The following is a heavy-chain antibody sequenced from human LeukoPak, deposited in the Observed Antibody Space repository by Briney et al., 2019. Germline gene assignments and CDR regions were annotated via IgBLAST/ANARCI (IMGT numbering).Heavy chain of an antibody. CDR3: ARVAAAGTRSDY. V-gene: IGHV3-48*03. CDR1: GFTFSSYE. D-gene: IGHD6-13*01. J-gene: IGHJ4*02. Sequence: GGSLRLSGAASGFTFSSYEMNWVRQAPGKGLEWVSHISSSGSTIYYADSVKGRYTISRDNAKNSLYLQMNSLRGEDTAVYYCARVAAAGTRSDYWGQGTLVTVSS. CDR2: ISSSGSTI.